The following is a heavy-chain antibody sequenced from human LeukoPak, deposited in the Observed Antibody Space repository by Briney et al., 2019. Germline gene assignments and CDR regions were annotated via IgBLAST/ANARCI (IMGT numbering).Heavy chain of an antibody. CDR1: GGSISSSSYY. Sequence: SETLSLTCTVSGGSISSSSYYWGWIRQPPGKGLEWIGSIYYSGNTYYNPSLKSRVTISVDTSKNQFSLKLSSVTAADTAVYYCARVVRGAYYNWFDPWGQGTLVTVSS. J-gene: IGHJ5*02. D-gene: IGHD3-10*01. V-gene: IGHV4-39*07. CDR3: ARVVRGAYYNWFDP. CDR2: IYYSGNT.